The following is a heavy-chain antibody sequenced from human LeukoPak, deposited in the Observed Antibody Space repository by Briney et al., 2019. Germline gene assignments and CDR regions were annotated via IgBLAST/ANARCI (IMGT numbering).Heavy chain of an antibody. J-gene: IGHJ1*01. D-gene: IGHD3-10*01. CDR2: ISGSGGST. CDR1: GFTFSSYA. CDR3: AKASIITMVRGPVFQH. Sequence: GGSLRLSCAASGFTFSSYAMSWVRQAPGKGLEWVSAISGSGGSTYYADSVKGRFTISRDNSKNTLYLQMNSLRADDTAVYYCAKASIITMVRGPVFQHWGQGTLVTVSS. V-gene: IGHV3-23*01.